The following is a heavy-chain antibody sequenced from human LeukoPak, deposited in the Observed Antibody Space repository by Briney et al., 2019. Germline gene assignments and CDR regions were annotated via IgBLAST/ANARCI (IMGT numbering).Heavy chain of an antibody. Sequence: GASVKVSCRASGYTFTTYDINWVRQATGQGLEWMGWMDPNSGNTGYAQKFQGRVTMTRNTSVRTAYMELSSLRSEDTAVYYCAKGIWPNRILQQLVLDSWGQGTLVTVSS. CDR3: AKGIWPNRILQQLVLDS. V-gene: IGHV1-8*01. CDR1: GYTFTTYD. CDR2: MDPNSGNT. J-gene: IGHJ5*02. D-gene: IGHD6-13*01.